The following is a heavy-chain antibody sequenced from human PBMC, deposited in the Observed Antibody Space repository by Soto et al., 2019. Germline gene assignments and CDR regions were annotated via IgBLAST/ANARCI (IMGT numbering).Heavy chain of an antibody. CDR2: IYPGDSDT. V-gene: IGHV5-51*01. Sequence: GESLKISCQGSGYSFTSYWIAWARQMPGKGLEWMGIIYPGDSDTRYRPSFQDQVSISADKSISTAYQQWSSLKASDTAIEYCARSQRYYYDGSGYYSSDYWGQGTLVTVSS. J-gene: IGHJ4*02. CDR3: ARSQRYYYDGSGYYSSDY. CDR1: GYSFTSYW. D-gene: IGHD3-22*01.